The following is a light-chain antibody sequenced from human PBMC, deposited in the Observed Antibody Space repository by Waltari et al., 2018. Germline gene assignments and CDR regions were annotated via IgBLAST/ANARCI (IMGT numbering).Light chain of an antibody. Sequence: DIVMTQTPLSLSITTGEPASISCRSSQSLLHSNGNTCLHWYLQKPGQSPQLLIYGGSNRASGVPDRFSGSGSGTDFTLKISKVEAEDVGVYYCVQIIAFPFSFGQGTKVEIK. CDR1: QSLLHSNGNTC. CDR3: VQIIAFPFS. V-gene: IGKV2-40*01. CDR2: GGS. J-gene: IGKJ2*03.